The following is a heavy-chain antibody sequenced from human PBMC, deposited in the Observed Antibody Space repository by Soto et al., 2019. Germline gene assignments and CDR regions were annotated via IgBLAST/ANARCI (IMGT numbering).Heavy chain of an antibody. V-gene: IGHV4-39*01. CDR3: TRGPRSTSTGTGAF. CDR1: GASVNIGSYY. J-gene: IGHJ4*02. CDR2: IDHSGNT. D-gene: IGHD1-1*01. Sequence: SETRSLPCSFSGASVNIGSYYWGLIRQSPGKGLEWIGSIDHSGNTYYNPSLKSRVTMLVDTSKNQFSLKLNSVTAADTAVYSCTRGPRSTSTGTGAFWGQGTLVTVSS.